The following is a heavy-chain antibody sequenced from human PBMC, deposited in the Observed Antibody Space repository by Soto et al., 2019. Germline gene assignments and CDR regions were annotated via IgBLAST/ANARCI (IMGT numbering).Heavy chain of an antibody. CDR3: ARVRDYARALDI. CDR2: IYYSGST. CDR1: GGSISSGGYY. V-gene: IGHV4-31*03. D-gene: IGHD4-17*01. Sequence: PSETLSLTCTVSGGSISSGGYYWSWIRQHPGKGLEWIGYIYYSGSTYYNPSLKSRVTISVDTSKNQFSLKLSSVTAADTAVYYCARVRDYARALDIWGQGTMVTVSS. J-gene: IGHJ3*02.